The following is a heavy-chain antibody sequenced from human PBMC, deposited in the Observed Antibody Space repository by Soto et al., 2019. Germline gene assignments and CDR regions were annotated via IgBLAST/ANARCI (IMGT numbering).Heavy chain of an antibody. Sequence: GGSLRLSCAASGFSLSDYFLSWIRQAPGKGLEGVSCMSRGGVTIYYADSVKGRFTISRDNAKTSLYRQMNSLRAEDTAVYYCASGGGLAHHWGQGTLVTVSS. CDR2: MSRGGVTI. D-gene: IGHD3-10*01. CDR1: GFSLSDYF. CDR3: ASGGGLAHH. J-gene: IGHJ5*02. V-gene: IGHV3-11*01.